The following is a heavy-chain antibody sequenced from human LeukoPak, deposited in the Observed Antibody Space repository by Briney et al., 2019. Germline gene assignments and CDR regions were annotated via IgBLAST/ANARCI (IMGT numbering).Heavy chain of an antibody. Sequence: PSETLSLTCAVYGGSFSGYYWSWIRQPPGKGLEWIGEINHSGSTNYNPSLKSRVTISVDTSKNQFSLKLSSVTAADTAVYYCARVGDDYYDSDGYFQHWGQGTLVTVSS. CDR1: GGSFSGYY. D-gene: IGHD3-22*01. J-gene: IGHJ1*01. V-gene: IGHV4-34*01. CDR2: INHSGST. CDR3: ARVGDDYYDSDGYFQH.